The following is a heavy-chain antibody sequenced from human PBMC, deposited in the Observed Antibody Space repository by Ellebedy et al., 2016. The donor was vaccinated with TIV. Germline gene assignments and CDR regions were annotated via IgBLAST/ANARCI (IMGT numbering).Heavy chain of an antibody. J-gene: IGHJ4*02. V-gene: IGHV3-33*01. D-gene: IGHD3-9*01. CDR1: GFTLSHYA. CDR2: IDYDGKNE. Sequence: GGSLSLSCAASGFTLSHYAMHWVRQAPGKGLEWVALIDYDGKNEHHGDSVKGRFAISRDNSRDTLYLQMNNRRGDDTAVYYCGRNSHFGWSFYIDNWGQGILVTVSS. CDR3: GRNSHFGWSFYIDN.